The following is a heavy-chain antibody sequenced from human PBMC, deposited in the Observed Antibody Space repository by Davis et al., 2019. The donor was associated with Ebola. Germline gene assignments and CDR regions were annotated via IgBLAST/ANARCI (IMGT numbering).Heavy chain of an antibody. CDR3: AKGRYQLLLSPGMDV. D-gene: IGHD2-2*01. J-gene: IGHJ6*02. CDR1: GFIFDDYA. Sequence: GGSLRLSCAASGFIFDDYAMHWVRQAPGKGLEWVSGISWNSGSIGYADPVKGRFTISRDNAKNSLYLQMNSLRAEDTALYYCAKGRYQLLLSPGMDVWGQGTTVTVSS. V-gene: IGHV3-9*01. CDR2: ISWNSGSI.